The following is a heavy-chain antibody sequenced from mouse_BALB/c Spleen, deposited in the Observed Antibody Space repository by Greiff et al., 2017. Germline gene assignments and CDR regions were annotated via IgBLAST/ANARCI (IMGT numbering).Heavy chain of an antibody. Sequence: EVHLVESGGGLVQPGGSRKLSCAASGFTFSSFGMHWVRQAPDKGLEWVAYISSGSSTIYYADTVKGRFTISRDNPKNTLFLQMTSLRSEDTAMYYCARSITGTGYFDVWGAGTTVTVSS. D-gene: IGHD4-1*01. CDR1: GFTFSSFG. V-gene: IGHV5-17*02. CDR2: ISSGSSTI. J-gene: IGHJ1*01. CDR3: ARSITGTGYFDV.